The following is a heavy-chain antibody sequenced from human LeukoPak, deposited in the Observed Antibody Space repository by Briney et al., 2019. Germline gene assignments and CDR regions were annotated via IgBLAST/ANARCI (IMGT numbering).Heavy chain of an antibody. J-gene: IGHJ4*02. D-gene: IGHD4-17*01. CDR3: AVKYGDYVSDY. V-gene: IGHV3-23*01. Sequence: QTGGSLRLSCAASGFTFSSYAMSWVRQAPGKGLEWVSTIFGSGGSTYYADSVKGRFTISRDNSQNTLYLQMNSLRAEDTALYYCAVKYGDYVSDYWGQGTLVTVSS. CDR1: GFTFSSYA. CDR2: IFGSGGST.